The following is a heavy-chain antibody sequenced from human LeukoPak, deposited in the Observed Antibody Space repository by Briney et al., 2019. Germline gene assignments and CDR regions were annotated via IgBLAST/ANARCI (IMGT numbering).Heavy chain of an antibody. Sequence: PSETLSLTCTVSGGSISSSSYYWGWIRQPPGKGLEWIGSIYYSGSTYYNPSLKSRVTISVDTSKNQFSLKLSSVTAADTAVYYCARDHENYGDYGVGVDYWGQGTLVTVSS. D-gene: IGHD4-17*01. CDR3: ARDHENYGDYGVGVDY. V-gene: IGHV4-39*07. J-gene: IGHJ4*02. CDR1: GGSISSSSYY. CDR2: IYYSGST.